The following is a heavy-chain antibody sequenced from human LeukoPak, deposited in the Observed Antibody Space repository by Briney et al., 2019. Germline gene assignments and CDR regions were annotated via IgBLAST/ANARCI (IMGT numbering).Heavy chain of an antibody. J-gene: IGHJ5*02. CDR1: GYSISSGYY. Sequence: PSETLSLTCTVSGYSISSGYYWGWIRQPPGKGLEWIGSIYHSGSTYYNPSLKSRVTISVDTSKNQFSLKLSSVTAADTAVYYCAREELFYGSGRSNWFDPWGQGTLVTVSS. D-gene: IGHD3-10*01. CDR3: AREELFYGSGRSNWFDP. V-gene: IGHV4-38-2*02. CDR2: IYHSGST.